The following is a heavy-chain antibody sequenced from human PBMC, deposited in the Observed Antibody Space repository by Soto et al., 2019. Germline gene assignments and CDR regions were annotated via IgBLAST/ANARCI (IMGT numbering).Heavy chain of an antibody. CDR2: SIPIFGTA. CDR3: AREPAARPRRPYYFDY. CDR1: GGTFSSYA. J-gene: IGHJ4*02. Sequence: QVQLVQSGAEVKKPGSSVKVSCKASGGTFSSYAISWVRQAPGQGLEWMGGSIPIFGTANYGQKFQGRVTITADESTSTAYMELSSLRSEDTAVYYCAREPAARPRRPYYFDYWGQGTLVTVSS. D-gene: IGHD6-6*01. V-gene: IGHV1-69*01.